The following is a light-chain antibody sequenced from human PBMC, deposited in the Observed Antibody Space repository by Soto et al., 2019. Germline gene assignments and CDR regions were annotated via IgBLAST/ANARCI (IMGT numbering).Light chain of an antibody. J-gene: IGKJ1*01. CDR3: QQYGSSPPGWT. CDR1: QSVSSSY. Sequence: EIVLTQSPATPSLSPGERATLSCRASQSVSSSYLAWYQQKPGQAPRLLIYGASSRATGIPDRFSGSGSGTDFTLTISRLEPEDFAVYYCQQYGSSPPGWTFGQGTKVDIK. CDR2: GAS. V-gene: IGKV3-20*01.